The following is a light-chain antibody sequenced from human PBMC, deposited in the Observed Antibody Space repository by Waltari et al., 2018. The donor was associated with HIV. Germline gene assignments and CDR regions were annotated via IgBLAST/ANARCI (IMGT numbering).Light chain of an antibody. J-gene: IGLJ3*02. CDR3: AAWDDGLSGPV. CDR2: RTN. CDR1: SSNLGSNY. V-gene: IGLV1-47*01. Sequence: SVLTQPPSASGAPGQRVTISCSGRSSNLGSNYVYWYQQLPGPAPKLLTYRTNQRPSGVPDRFSGSKSGTSASLAITGLRSEDEADYYCAAWDDGLSGPVFGGGTKLTVL.